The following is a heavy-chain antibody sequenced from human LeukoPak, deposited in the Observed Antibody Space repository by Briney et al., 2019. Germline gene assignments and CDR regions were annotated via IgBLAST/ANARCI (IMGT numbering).Heavy chain of an antibody. CDR1: GFTFSSYS. V-gene: IGHV3-21*01. CDR3: ARDPLYTDAFDI. D-gene: IGHD3-16*01. CDR2: ISSSSSYI. J-gene: IGHJ3*02. Sequence: GGSLRLPCAASGFTFSSYSMNWVRQAPGKGLEWVSSISSSSSYIYYADSVKGRFTISRDNAKNSLYLQMNSLRAEDTAVYYCARDPLYTDAFDIWGQGTMVTVSS.